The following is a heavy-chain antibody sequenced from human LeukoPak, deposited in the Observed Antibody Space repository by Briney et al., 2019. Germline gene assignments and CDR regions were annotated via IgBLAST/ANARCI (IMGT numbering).Heavy chain of an antibody. CDR1: GYTFTNYG. Sequence: ASVKVSFKASGYTFTNYGFTWVRQAPGQGLEWMGWISAYNGNTNYAQKLQGRVTMTTDTSTSTAYMELRSLRSDDTAVYYCARTSSGYYYINYWGQGTLVTVSS. CDR3: ARTSSGYYYINY. V-gene: IGHV1-18*01. CDR2: ISAYNGNT. J-gene: IGHJ4*02. D-gene: IGHD3-22*01.